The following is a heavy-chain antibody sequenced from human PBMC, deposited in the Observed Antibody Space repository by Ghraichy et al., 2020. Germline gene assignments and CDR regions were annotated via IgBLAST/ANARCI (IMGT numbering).Heavy chain of an antibody. D-gene: IGHD3-22*01. J-gene: IGHJ4*02. CDR1: GGSFSGYY. CDR2: INHSGST. CDR3: ARGVTGSTMIVVVITTLSPVHFDY. Sequence: SETLSLTCAVYGGSFSGYYWSWIRQPPGKGLEWIGEINHSGSTNYNPSLKSRVTISVDTSKNQFSLKLSSVTAADTAVYYCARGVTGSTMIVVVITTLSPVHFDYWGQGTLVTVSS. V-gene: IGHV4-34*01.